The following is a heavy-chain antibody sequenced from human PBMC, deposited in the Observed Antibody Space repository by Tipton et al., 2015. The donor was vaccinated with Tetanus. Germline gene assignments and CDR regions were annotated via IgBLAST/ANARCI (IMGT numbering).Heavy chain of an antibody. CDR2: ITSSGTII. V-gene: IGHV3-11*01. CDR3: ARDIDVPGTTLFFDY. Sequence: SLRLSCAASGFTFSDYYLSWIRQAPGKGLEWVSYITSSGTIIHYADSVKGRFTVSRDNAKNSLYLQMNGLRVDDTAVYYCARDIDVPGTTLFFDYWGQGTLVTGSS. CDR1: GFTFSDYY. J-gene: IGHJ4*02. D-gene: IGHD1-1*01.